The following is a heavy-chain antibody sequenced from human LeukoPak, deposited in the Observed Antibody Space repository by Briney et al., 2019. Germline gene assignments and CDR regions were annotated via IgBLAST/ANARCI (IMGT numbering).Heavy chain of an antibody. Sequence: GGSLRLSCAASGFTFSSYEMNWVRQAPGKGLEWVSYISSSGSTIYYADSVKGRFTISRDNAKNSLYLQMNSLRAEDTAVYYCARDHPQSGSYWGRAFDYWGQGTLVTVSS. CDR1: GFTFSSYE. CDR3: ARDHPQSGSYWGRAFDY. D-gene: IGHD1-26*01. V-gene: IGHV3-48*03. J-gene: IGHJ4*02. CDR2: ISSSGSTI.